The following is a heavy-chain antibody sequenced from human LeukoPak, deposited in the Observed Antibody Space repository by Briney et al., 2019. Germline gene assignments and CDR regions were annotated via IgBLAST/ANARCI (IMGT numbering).Heavy chain of an antibody. V-gene: IGHV4-34*01. CDR1: GGSFSSYY. CDR3: ARLRSPGDFDY. Sequence: SETLSLTCAVYGGSFSSYYWTWIRQPPGKGLEWIGEINHSGSTNYNPSLKSRVTISVDTSKNQFSQRLNSVTAADTAMYYCARLRSPGDFDYWGQGTLVTVSS. D-gene: IGHD1-26*01. CDR2: INHSGST. J-gene: IGHJ4*02.